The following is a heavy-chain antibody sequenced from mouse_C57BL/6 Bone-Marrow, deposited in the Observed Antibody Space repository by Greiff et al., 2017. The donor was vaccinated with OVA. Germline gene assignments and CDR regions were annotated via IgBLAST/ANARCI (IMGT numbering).Heavy chain of an antibody. D-gene: IGHD1-1*01. J-gene: IGHJ4*01. Sequence: VQGVESGAELVKPGASVKLSCKASGYTFTSYWMHWVKQRPGRGLEWIGRIDPNSGGTKYNEKFKSKATLTVDKPSSTAYMQLSSLTSEDSAVYYCARREQLRLYAMDYWGQGTSVTVSS. CDR1: GYTFTSYW. CDR2: IDPNSGGT. CDR3: ARREQLRLYAMDY. V-gene: IGHV1-72*01.